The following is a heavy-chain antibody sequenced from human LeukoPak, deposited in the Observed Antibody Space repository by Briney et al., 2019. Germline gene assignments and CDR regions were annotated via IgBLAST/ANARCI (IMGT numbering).Heavy chain of an antibody. CDR3: AKAGEYCPDGSCYSENYYFGY. J-gene: IGHJ4*02. V-gene: IGHV3-23*01. CDR2: ISSSRGST. CDR1: GFTFNNYA. Sequence: GGSLSLSCAAPGFTFNNYAMAWVRQAPGKGLEWVSGISSSRGSTFYSVKGRFTISRDNSKNTLFLQMNRLRAEDTAIYYCAKAGEYCPDGSCYSENYYFGYWGQGTLVTVSS. D-gene: IGHD2-15*01.